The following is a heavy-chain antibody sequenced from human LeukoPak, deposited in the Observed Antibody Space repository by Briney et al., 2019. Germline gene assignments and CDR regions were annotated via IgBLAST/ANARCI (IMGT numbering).Heavy chain of an antibody. CDR2: ISYSGST. J-gene: IGHJ6*02. V-gene: IGHV4-59*01. Sequence: SETLSLTCTVAGGSISSYYWSWIRQPPGKGLEWIGYISYSGSTNYNPSLKSRVTISIDTSKNQFSLKLSSVTAADTAVYYCARRRETGTNLMDVWGQGTTVTVSS. CDR3: ARRRETGTNLMDV. D-gene: IGHD1-1*01. CDR1: GGSISSYY.